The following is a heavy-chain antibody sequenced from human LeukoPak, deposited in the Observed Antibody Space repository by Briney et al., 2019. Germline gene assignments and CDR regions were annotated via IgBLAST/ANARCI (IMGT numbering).Heavy chain of an antibody. Sequence: SETLPLTCTVSGGSISSYYWSWIRQPPGKGLEWIGYIYYSGSTNYNPSLKSRVTISVDTSKNQFSLKLSSVTAADTAVYYCARVWSGYPYYYYYYMDVWGKGTTVTVSS. CDR3: ARVWSGYPYYYYYYMDV. V-gene: IGHV4-59*01. D-gene: IGHD3-3*01. CDR1: GGSISSYY. CDR2: IYYSGST. J-gene: IGHJ6*03.